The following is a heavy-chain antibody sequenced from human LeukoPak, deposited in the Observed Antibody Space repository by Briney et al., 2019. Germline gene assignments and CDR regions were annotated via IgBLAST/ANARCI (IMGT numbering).Heavy chain of an antibody. V-gene: IGHV4-39*07. J-gene: IGHJ4*02. D-gene: IGHD4-17*01. CDR2: IYYRGST. CDR1: GGSISSDTYY. Sequence: SETLSLTCTVSGGSISSDTYYWAWIRQPPGKGLEWIGSIYYRGSTYYNPSLKSRVAISVDTSKNQFSLKLSSVTAADTAVYYCARVGYGDYYARTRVGVDYWGQGTLVTVSS. CDR3: ARVGYGDYYARTRVGVDY.